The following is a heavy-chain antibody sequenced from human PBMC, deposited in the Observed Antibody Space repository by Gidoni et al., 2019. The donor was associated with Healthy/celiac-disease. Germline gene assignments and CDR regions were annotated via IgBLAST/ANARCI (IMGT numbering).Heavy chain of an antibody. CDR3: AREDRLVREVWAFDI. J-gene: IGHJ3*02. Sequence: YYWSWIRQPAGKGLEWIGRIYTSGSTNYNPSLKSRVTMSVDTSKNQFSLKLSSVTAADTAVYYCAREDRLVREVWAFDIWGQGTMVTVSS. D-gene: IGHD3-10*01. V-gene: IGHV4-4*07. CDR1: YY. CDR2: IYTSGST.